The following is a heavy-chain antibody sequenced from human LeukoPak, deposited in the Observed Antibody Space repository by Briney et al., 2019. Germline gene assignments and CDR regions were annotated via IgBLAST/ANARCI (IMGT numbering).Heavy chain of an antibody. CDR1: GGSISSYY. J-gene: IGHJ4*02. CDR2: IYYSGST. V-gene: IGHV4-59*01. D-gene: IGHD6-13*01. CDR3: AREIAGPFDY. Sequence: SETLSLTCTVSGGSISSYYWSWIRHPPGKGLEWIGYIYYSGSTNYNPSLKSRVTISVDTSKNQFSLKLSSVTAADTAVYYCAREIAGPFDYWGQGTLVTVSS.